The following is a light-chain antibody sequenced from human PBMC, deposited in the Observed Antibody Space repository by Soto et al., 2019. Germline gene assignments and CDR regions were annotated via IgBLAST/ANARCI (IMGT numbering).Light chain of an antibody. CDR3: QQFNGFPLT. CDR2: DAS. CDR1: QDIGSA. V-gene: IGKV1-13*02. J-gene: IGKJ4*01. Sequence: IQLTQSPSSLSASVGDRVTITCRAGQDIGSALAWYQQRPGKAPKLLLYDASNLEAGVPSRFSGSGSATDFTLTITSLRPEDFATDYCQQFNGFPLTFGGGTKVQIK.